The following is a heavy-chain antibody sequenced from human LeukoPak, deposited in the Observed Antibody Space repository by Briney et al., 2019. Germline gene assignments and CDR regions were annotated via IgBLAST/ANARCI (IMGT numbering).Heavy chain of an antibody. V-gene: IGHV3-23*01. CDR3: AKDGLSITGTRRLCYMDV. CDR2: ISGSGGST. J-gene: IGHJ6*03. CDR1: GFTFSSYA. Sequence: GGSLRLSCAASGFTFSSYAMSWVRQAPGKGLEWVSAISGSGGSTYYADSVKGRFTISRDNSKNTLYLQMNSLRAEDTAVYYCAKDGLSITGTRRLCYMDVWGKGTTVTVSS. D-gene: IGHD1-7*01.